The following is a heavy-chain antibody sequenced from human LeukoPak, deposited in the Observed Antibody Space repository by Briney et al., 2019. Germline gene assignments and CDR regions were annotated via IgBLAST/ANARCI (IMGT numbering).Heavy chain of an antibody. J-gene: IGHJ6*03. CDR2: INPNSGGT. Sequence: ASVKVSCKASGYTFTSYAINWVRQAPGQGLEWMGWINPNSGGTNYAQKFQGRVTMTRDTSISTAYMELSRLRSDDTAVYYCARDGGYCSSTSCYNYYYYMDVWGKGTTVTVSS. D-gene: IGHD2-2*02. CDR3: ARDGGYCSSTSCYNYYYYMDV. CDR1: GYTFTSYA. V-gene: IGHV1-2*02.